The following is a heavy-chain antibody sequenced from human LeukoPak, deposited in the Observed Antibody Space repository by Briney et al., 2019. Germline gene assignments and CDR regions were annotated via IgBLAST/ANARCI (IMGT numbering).Heavy chain of an antibody. J-gene: IGHJ5*02. D-gene: IGHD6-13*01. CDR3: ARVPSAAAGYWFDP. CDR1: GGSFSGYY. CDR2: INHSGST. V-gene: IGHV4-34*01. Sequence: SETLSLTCAVYGGSFSGYYWSWIRQPPGKGLEWIGEINHSGSTNYNPSLKSRVTISVDTSKNQFSLKLSSVTAADTAVYYCARVPSAAAGYWFDPWGQGTLVTVSS.